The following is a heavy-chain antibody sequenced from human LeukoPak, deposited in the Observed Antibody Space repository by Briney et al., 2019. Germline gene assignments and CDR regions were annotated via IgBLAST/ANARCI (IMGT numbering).Heavy chain of an antibody. V-gene: IGHV1-18*01. CDR3: ATGELGYCSSTSCPNLFDP. J-gene: IGHJ5*02. CDR2: ISAYNGNT. D-gene: IGHD2-2*01. Sequence: ASVKVSCKASGYTFTSYGISWVRQAPGQGLEWMGWISAYNGNTNYAQKLQGRVTMTTDTSTSTAYMELRSLRSEDTAVYYCATGELGYCSSTSCPNLFDPWGQGTLVTVSS. CDR1: GYTFTSYG.